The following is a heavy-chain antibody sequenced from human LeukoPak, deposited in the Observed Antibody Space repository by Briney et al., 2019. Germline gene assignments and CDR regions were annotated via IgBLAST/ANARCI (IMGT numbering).Heavy chain of an antibody. V-gene: IGHV3-15*01. CDR2: IKSKTDGGTT. D-gene: IGHD5-18*01. CDR3: TTVVAQLWLFGAFDI. J-gene: IGHJ3*02. Sequence: GGSLRLSCAASGFTFSNAWMSWVRQAPGKGLEWVGRIKSKTDGGTTDYAAPVKGRFPISRDDSKNTLYPQMNSLKTEDTAVYYCTTVVAQLWLFGAFDIWGQGTMVTVSS. CDR1: GFTFSNAW.